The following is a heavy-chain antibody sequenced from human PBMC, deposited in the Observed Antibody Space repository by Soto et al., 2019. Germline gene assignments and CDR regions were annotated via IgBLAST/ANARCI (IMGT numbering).Heavy chain of an antibody. CDR1: GFTFSSYA. CDR3: AREYYDSSGYYYFDY. V-gene: IGHV3-30-3*01. D-gene: IGHD3-22*01. J-gene: IGHJ4*02. CDR2: ISYDGSNK. Sequence: QVQLVESGGGVVQPGRSLRLSCAASGFTFSSYAMHWVRQAPGKGLEWVAVISYDGSNKYYADSVKGRFTISRDNSKNTLYLQMNSLGAEDTAVYYCAREYYDSSGYYYFDYWGQGTLVTVSS.